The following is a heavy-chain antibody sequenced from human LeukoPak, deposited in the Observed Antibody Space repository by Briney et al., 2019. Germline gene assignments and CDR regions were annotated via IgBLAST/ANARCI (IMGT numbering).Heavy chain of an antibody. CDR3: ARGQVGATTLFDF. Sequence: SQTLSLTCTVSGGSIGSGAYYGNWIRQPPGKGLEWIGYIYNSGSTYYNPSLKSRVTISVDTSQNQFSLKLSSVTAADTAVYYCARGQVGATTLFDFWGQGTPVTVSS. D-gene: IGHD1-26*01. J-gene: IGHJ4*02. V-gene: IGHV4-30-4*01. CDR2: IYNSGST. CDR1: GGSIGSGAYY.